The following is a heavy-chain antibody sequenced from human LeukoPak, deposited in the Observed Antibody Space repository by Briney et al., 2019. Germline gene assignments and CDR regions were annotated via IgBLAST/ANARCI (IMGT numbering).Heavy chain of an antibody. Sequence: ASVKVSCKASGGTFSSYAISWVRQAPGQGLEWMGWISAYNGNTNYAQKLQGRVTMTTDTSTSTAYMELRSLRSDDTAVYYCARHTIAARPSGAFDIWGQGTMVTVSS. V-gene: IGHV1-18*01. CDR3: ARHTIAARPSGAFDI. J-gene: IGHJ3*02. D-gene: IGHD6-6*01. CDR2: ISAYNGNT. CDR1: GGTFSSYA.